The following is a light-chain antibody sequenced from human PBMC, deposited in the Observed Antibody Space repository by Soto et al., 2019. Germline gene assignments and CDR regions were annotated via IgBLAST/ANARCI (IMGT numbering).Light chain of an antibody. J-gene: IGKJ4*01. CDR2: GAS. Sequence: EIVMTQSPSTLSVSLGERATLSCRASQSVSSYLAWYQQKPGQAPRVLIYGASSRATGIPDRFSGSGSGTDFTLTISRLEPEDFAVYYCQQYGSSPLTFGGGTKVDI. CDR1: QSVSSY. CDR3: QQYGSSPLT. V-gene: IGKV3-20*01.